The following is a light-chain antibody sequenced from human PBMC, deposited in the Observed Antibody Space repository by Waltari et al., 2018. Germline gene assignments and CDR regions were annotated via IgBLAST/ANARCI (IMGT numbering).Light chain of an antibody. Sequence: EIVMTQSPATLSVSPGDRATLSCRASQSVSSNLAWYQQKPGQTPRLLIYGASTRATGNSARFSGSGSGTEFTLTISSLQSEDFAVYYCQQYNNWPRTFGQGTKVEIK. CDR1: QSVSSN. CDR2: GAS. J-gene: IGKJ1*01. CDR3: QQYNNWPRT. V-gene: IGKV3-15*01.